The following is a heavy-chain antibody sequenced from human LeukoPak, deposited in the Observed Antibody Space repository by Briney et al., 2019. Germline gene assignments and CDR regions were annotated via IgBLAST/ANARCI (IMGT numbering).Heavy chain of an antibody. CDR3: ARVYGGNRGYFDY. CDR2: IGSSSSYI. J-gene: IGHJ4*02. V-gene: IGHV3-21*01. CDR1: GFTFSSYS. D-gene: IGHD4-23*01. Sequence: PGGSLRLSCAASGFTFSSYSMNWVRQAPGKGLEWVSSIGSSSSYIYYADSVKGRFTISRDNAKNSLYLQMNSLRAEDTAVYYCARVYGGNRGYFDYWGQGTLVTVSS.